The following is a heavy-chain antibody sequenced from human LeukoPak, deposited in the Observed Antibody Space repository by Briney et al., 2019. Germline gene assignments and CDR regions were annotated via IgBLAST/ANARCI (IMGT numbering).Heavy chain of an antibody. CDR2: IKQDGSEK. CDR3: ARETEMANLDY. V-gene: IGHV3-7*04. D-gene: IGHD5-24*01. J-gene: IGHJ4*02. Sequence: GGSLRLSCTASGFTFSSYWMNWVRQAAGKGLEWVANIKQDGSEKYYVDSVKGRFTISRDNAKKSLYLQMNSLRAEDTAVYYCARETEMANLDYWGQGTLVTVSS. CDR1: GFTFSSYW.